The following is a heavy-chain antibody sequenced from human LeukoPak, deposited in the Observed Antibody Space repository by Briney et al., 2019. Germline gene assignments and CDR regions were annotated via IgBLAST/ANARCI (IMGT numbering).Heavy chain of an antibody. J-gene: IGHJ4*02. D-gene: IGHD6-19*01. CDR2: ISGSGGST. CDR3: AKGKYSSGGVPDY. V-gene: IGHV3-23*01. Sequence: GGSLRLSCAASGFTFSSYAMSWVRQAPGKGLEWVSAISGSGGSTYYADSVKGRFTISRDNSKNTLYLQINSLRGEDTAVYYCAKGKYSSGGVPDYWGQGTLVTVSS. CDR1: GFTFSSYA.